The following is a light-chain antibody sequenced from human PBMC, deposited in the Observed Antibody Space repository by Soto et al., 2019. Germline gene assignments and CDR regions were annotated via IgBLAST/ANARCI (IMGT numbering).Light chain of an antibody. Sequence: DIQMTQSPSFLSASVGDRVTITCRASQGIRNSLAWYQHKPGKVPKLLIYAASTLYSGVSSRFSGSGSGTDFTLTIGSLQPKDVAVYYCQKHSSVPFTFGGGTKVEIK. V-gene: IGKV1-27*01. CDR1: QGIRNS. J-gene: IGKJ4*01. CDR3: QKHSSVPFT. CDR2: AAS.